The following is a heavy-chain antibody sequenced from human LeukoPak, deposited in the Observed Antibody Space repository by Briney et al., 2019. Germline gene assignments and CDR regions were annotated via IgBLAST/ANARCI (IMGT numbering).Heavy chain of an antibody. J-gene: IGHJ4*02. CDR1: GYTFTSCY. D-gene: IGHD6-19*01. CDR2: INPSGGST. Sequence: ASVKVSCKASGYTFTSCYMHWVRQAPGQGLEWMGIINPSGGSTSYAQKFQGRVTMTRDTSTSTVYMELSSLRSEDTAVYYCARVPFGYSSGWYSFDYWGQGTLVTVSS. CDR3: ARVPFGYSSGWYSFDY. V-gene: IGHV1-46*01.